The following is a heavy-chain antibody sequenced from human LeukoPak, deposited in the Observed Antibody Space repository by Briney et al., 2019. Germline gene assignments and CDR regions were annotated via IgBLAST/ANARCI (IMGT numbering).Heavy chain of an antibody. D-gene: IGHD3-22*01. CDR1: GYTFTSYY. J-gene: IGHJ4*02. Sequence: ASVTVSCTASGYTFTSYYMHWVRQAPGQGLEWMGIINPSGGSTSSAQKFQGRVTMTRDTSTSTVYMELSSLRSEDTAVYYCARGLGYYDSSGPLFDYWGQGTLVTVSS. V-gene: IGHV1-46*01. CDR2: INPSGGST. CDR3: ARGLGYYDSSGPLFDY.